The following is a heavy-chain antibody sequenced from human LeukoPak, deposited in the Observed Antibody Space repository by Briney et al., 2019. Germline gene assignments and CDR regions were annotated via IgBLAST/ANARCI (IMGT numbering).Heavy chain of an antibody. J-gene: IGHJ4*02. Sequence: GGSLRLSCAASGFTFSSYGMHWVRQAPGKGLEWVAVIWYDGSNKYYADSVKGRFTISRDNSKNTLYLQMNSLRAEDTAVYYCARGGAAAGPYYFDYWGQGTLVTVSS. CDR1: GFTFSSYG. D-gene: IGHD6-13*01. V-gene: IGHV3-33*08. CDR3: ARGGAAAGPYYFDY. CDR2: IWYDGSNK.